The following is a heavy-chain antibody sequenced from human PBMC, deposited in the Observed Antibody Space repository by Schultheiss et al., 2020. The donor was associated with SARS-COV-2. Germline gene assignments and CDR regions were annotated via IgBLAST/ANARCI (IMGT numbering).Heavy chain of an antibody. CDR1: GFTFSNAW. CDR3: TTLVGATGQDY. Sequence: GGSLRLSCAASGFTFSNAWMSWVRQDQGKGLEWVGRIKSKTDGGTTDYAAPEKGRFTISRDDSKNTLYLQMNSLKTEDTAVYYCTTLVGATGQDYWGQGTLVTVSS. D-gene: IGHD1-26*01. V-gene: IGHV3-15*01. J-gene: IGHJ4*02. CDR2: IKSKTDGGTT.